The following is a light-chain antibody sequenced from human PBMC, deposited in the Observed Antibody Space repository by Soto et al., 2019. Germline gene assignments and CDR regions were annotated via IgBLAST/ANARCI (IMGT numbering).Light chain of an antibody. J-gene: IGLJ1*01. Sequence: QSALTQPASVSGSPGQSITISCTGTSSDVGGYNYVSWYQQHPGKAPKLMNFEVTNRPSGISNRFSGSRSGNTASLPISDLQAEDEAEYYCYSYSGSNTFVFGTGTKVTVL. CDR1: SSDVGGYNY. CDR2: EVT. CDR3: YSYSGSNTFV. V-gene: IGLV2-14*03.